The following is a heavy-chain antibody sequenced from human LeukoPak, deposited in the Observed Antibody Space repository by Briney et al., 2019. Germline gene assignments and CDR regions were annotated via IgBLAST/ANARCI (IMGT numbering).Heavy chain of an antibody. CDR2: ISYDGSNK. V-gene: IGHV3-30*18. CDR3: AKDPRLYYDILTGYPPDY. J-gene: IGHJ4*02. CDR1: GFTFSSYG. Sequence: PGGSLRLSCAASGFTFSSYGMHWVRQAPGKGLEWVAVISYDGSNKYYADSVKGRFTISRDNSKNTLYLQMNSLRAEDTAVYYCAKDPRLYYDILTGYPPDYWGQGTLVTVSS. D-gene: IGHD3-9*01.